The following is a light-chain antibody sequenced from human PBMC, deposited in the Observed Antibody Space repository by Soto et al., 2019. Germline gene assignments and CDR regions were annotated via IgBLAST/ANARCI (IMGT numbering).Light chain of an antibody. V-gene: IGKV3-11*01. CDR1: QSVSGY. CDR2: DAS. CDR3: QQRSNWPST. Sequence: EIVLTQSPATLSLSPGERATLSCRASQSVSGYLAWYQQKPREAPRILMYDASNRATAIPARFSGSGSGTDFTITSSRLEPEAFADYYCQQRSNWPSTFGGGTKVEIK. J-gene: IGKJ4*01.